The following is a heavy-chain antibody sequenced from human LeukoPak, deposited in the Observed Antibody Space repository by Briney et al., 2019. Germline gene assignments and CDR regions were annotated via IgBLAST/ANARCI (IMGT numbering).Heavy chain of an antibody. CDR1: GFTFSSYG. Sequence: LTGGSLRLSCAASGFTFSSYGMHWVRQAPGQGLEWVSGIRNSDGMTYYADSVRGRFTISTDNSKNTLYLQMNSLRAEDTALYYCAKGLERESRLDSWGQGTLVTVSS. CDR2: IRNSDGMT. V-gene: IGHV3-23*01. D-gene: IGHD1-1*01. J-gene: IGHJ4*02. CDR3: AKGLERESRLDS.